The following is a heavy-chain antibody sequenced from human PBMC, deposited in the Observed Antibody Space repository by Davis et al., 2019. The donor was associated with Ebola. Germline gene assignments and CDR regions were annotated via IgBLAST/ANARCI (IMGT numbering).Heavy chain of an antibody. CDR3: ARRSGFCTSDSCYFAY. Sequence: GESLKISCKASGYSFSNYWIAWVRQMPGKGLEWVGIIYPSDSDTRYSPSFQGQVTISADKSNSTTYLQWSSLKASDSAMYYCARRSGFCTSDSCYFAYWGQGTLVTVSS. CDR1: GYSFSNYW. D-gene: IGHD2-2*01. CDR2: IYPSDSDT. J-gene: IGHJ4*02. V-gene: IGHV5-51*01.